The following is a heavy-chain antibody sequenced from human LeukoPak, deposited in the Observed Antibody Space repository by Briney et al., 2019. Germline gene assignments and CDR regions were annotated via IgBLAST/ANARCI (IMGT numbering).Heavy chain of an antibody. V-gene: IGHV4-59*01. J-gene: IGHJ5*02. Sequence: SETLSLTCTVSGASISSYYWSWIRQPPGKGLEWIGYIYYSGNTKYNPSLNSRITISVATSKNQFSLKLSSVTAADTAVYYCARQLGYCSTTSCYPWFDPWGQGTLVTVSS. D-gene: IGHD2-2*01. CDR1: GASISSYY. CDR3: ARQLGYCSTTSCYPWFDP. CDR2: IYYSGNT.